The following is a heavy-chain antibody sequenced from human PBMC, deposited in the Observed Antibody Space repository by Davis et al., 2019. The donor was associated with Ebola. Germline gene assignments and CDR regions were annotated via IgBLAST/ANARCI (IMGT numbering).Heavy chain of an antibody. Sequence: GGSLRLSCAASGFSFRDYYMDWVRQAPGKGLEWVAVISYDGSDEYYADSVKGRFIISRDNSKNTLYLQMNGLRVEDTAIYYCAKDTSNIWFDMWGQGTMVTVSS. V-gene: IGHV3-30*18. J-gene: IGHJ3*02. CDR2: ISYDGSDE. D-gene: IGHD2-2*01. CDR1: GFSFRDYY. CDR3: AKDTSNIWFDM.